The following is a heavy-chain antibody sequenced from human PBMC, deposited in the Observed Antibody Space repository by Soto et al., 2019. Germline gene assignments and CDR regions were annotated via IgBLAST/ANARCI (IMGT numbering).Heavy chain of an antibody. CDR2: IKQDGSEK. D-gene: IGHD3-3*01. CDR3: ARDLPNLDFWSGSPGDAFDI. CDR1: GFTFSSYW. V-gene: IGHV3-7*03. J-gene: IGHJ3*02. Sequence: LRLSCAASGFTFSSYWMSWVRQAPGKGLEWVANIKQDGSEKYYVDSVKGRFTISRDNAKNSLYLQMNSLRAEDTAVYYSARDLPNLDFWSGSPGDAFDIWGQGXMVTV.